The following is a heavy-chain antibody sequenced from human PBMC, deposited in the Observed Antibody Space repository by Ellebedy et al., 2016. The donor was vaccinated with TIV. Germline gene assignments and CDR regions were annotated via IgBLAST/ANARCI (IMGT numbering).Heavy chain of an antibody. D-gene: IGHD1-1*01. CDR3: ARDPRWRGLDV. J-gene: IGHJ6*02. CDR2: IYYSGNT. Sequence: MPSETLSLTCTVSGGSISSGGYYWSWIRQLPGRVLEWMGNIYYSGNTHYNPSLKSRVSISIDTAKNQFSLRLSSVTAADTAVYYCARDPRWRGLDVWGQGTTVSVSS. CDR1: GGSISSGGYY. V-gene: IGHV4-31*03.